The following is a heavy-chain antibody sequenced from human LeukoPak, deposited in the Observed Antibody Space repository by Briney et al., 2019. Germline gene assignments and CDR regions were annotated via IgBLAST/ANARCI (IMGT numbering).Heavy chain of an antibody. CDR3: ATAGYSYGAFDY. D-gene: IGHD5-18*01. J-gene: IGHJ4*02. CDR2: IDREDGKT. Sequence: GASVKVSCKVSGYTLSEISMHWVRQAPGKGLEWMGGIDREDGKTIYAQKFQGRVTMTEDTSTDTAYMEVSRLTSEDTAFYYCATAGYSYGAFDYWAQGTLVTVSS. V-gene: IGHV1-24*01. CDR1: GYTLSEIS.